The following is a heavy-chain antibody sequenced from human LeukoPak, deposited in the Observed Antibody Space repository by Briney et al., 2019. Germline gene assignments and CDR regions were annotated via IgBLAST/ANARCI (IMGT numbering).Heavy chain of an antibody. CDR2: IYYSGST. V-gene: IGHV4-59*08. J-gene: IGHJ3*02. D-gene: IGHD1-14*01. Sequence: SETLSLTCTVSGGSISSYYWSWIRQPPGKGLEWIGYIYYSGSTNYNPSLKSRVTIPVDTSKNQFSLKLSSVTAADTAVYYCARHRNPGRHAFDIWGQGTMVTVSS. CDR3: ARHRNPGRHAFDI. CDR1: GGSISSYY.